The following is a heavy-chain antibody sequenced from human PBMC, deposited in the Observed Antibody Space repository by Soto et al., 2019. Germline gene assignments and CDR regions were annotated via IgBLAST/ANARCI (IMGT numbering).Heavy chain of an antibody. J-gene: IGHJ4*02. CDR3: AKDFKRNYDSSGYYYGY. CDR2: INAGNGNT. V-gene: IGHV1-3*01. CDR1: GYTFTSYA. Sequence: GASVKVSCKASGYTFTSYAMHWVRQAPGQRLEWMGWINAGNGNTKYSQKFQGRVTITRDTSASTAYMELSSLRSEDTAVYYCAKDFKRNYDSSGYYYGYWGQGTLVTVSS. D-gene: IGHD3-22*01.